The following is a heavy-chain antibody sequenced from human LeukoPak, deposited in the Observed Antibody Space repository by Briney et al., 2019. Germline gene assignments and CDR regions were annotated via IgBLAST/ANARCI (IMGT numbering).Heavy chain of an antibody. V-gene: IGHV1-2*02. J-gene: IGHJ4*02. CDR1: GYTFTGYY. Sequence: ASVKVSCKASGYTFTGYYMHWVRQAPGQGLEWMGWINPNSGGTNYAQKFQGRVTMTRDTSISTAYMELSKLTSDDTAVYYCARIVGATLNFDYWGQGTLVTVSS. CDR3: ARIVGATLNFDY. CDR2: INPNSGGT. D-gene: IGHD1-26*01.